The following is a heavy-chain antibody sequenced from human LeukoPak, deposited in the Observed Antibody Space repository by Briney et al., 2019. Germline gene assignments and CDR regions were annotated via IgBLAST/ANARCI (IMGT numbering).Heavy chain of an antibody. CDR2: MWYGGSNK. D-gene: IGHD3-16*01. CDR3: ASGYGPPYYYMDV. J-gene: IGHJ6*03. CDR1: GFTFSNYG. V-gene: IGHV3-30*02. Sequence: GGSLRLSCAASGFTFSNYGMHWVRQAPGKGLEWVAVMWYGGSNKYYADSVKGRFTISRDNSKNTLYLQMNSLRAEDTAVYYCASGYGPPYYYMDVWDKGTTVTVSS.